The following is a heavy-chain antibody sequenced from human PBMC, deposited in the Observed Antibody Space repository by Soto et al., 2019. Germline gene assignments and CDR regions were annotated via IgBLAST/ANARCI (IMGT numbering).Heavy chain of an antibody. D-gene: IGHD3-22*01. CDR3: PRDLPLVQYYDGSGYTLGCFDP. V-gene: IGHV3-74*01. J-gene: IGHJ5*02. CDR2: INSDGSST. Sequence: PGGSLRLSCAASGFTFSSYWMHWVRQAPGKGLVWVSRINSDGSSTSYADSVKGRFTISRDNAKNTMYLQMNSRRPKDTAVSYCPRDLPLVQYYDGSGYTLGCFDPWGQGTLVTVS. CDR1: GFTFSSYW.